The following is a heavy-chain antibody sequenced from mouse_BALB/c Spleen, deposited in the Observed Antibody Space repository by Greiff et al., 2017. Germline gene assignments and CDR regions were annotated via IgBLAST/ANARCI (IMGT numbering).Heavy chain of an antibody. J-gene: IGHJ4*01. CDR1: GFTFSSFG. CDR2: ISSGSSTI. CDR3: ARGYGNYVFYAMDY. Sequence: EVQRVESGGGLVQPGGSRKLSCAASGFTFSSFGMHWVRQAPEKGLEWVAYISSGSSTIYYADTVKGRFTISRDNPKNTLFLQMTSLRSEDTAMYYCARGYGNYVFYAMDYWGQGTSVTVSS. D-gene: IGHD2-1*01. V-gene: IGHV5-17*02.